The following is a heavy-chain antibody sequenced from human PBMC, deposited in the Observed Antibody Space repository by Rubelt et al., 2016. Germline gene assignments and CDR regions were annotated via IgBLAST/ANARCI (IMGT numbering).Heavy chain of an antibody. V-gene: IGHV1-2*02. J-gene: IGHJ3*02. Sequence: GLEWMGWINPNSGGTNYAQKFQGRVTMTRDTSISTAYMELSRLRSDDTAVYYRARDVPHYDSSGYYYDAFDIWGQGTMVTVSS. D-gene: IGHD3-22*01. CDR2: INPNSGGT. CDR3: ARDVPHYDSSGYYYDAFDI.